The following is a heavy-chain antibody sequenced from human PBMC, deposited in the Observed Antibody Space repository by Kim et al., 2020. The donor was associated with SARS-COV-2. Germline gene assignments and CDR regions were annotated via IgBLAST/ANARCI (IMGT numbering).Heavy chain of an antibody. V-gene: IGHV3-23*01. CDR2: ILGSGAKT. CDR1: GYTFSDFA. J-gene: IGHJ4*02. D-gene: IGHD3-16*01. CDR3: VKFWGQLLPDYYFNN. Sequence: GGSLRLSCAGSGYTFSDFAMSWVRRAPGKGLEWVSSILGSGAKTYYADSVKGRFTISRDNSKNTLYLQMNNLRVEDTAVYYCVKFWGQLLPDYYFNNWGQGALVTVSS.